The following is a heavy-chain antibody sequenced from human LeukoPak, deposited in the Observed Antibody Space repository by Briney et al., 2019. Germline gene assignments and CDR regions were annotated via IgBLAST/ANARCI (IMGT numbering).Heavy chain of an antibody. CDR3: ARALGYAGGFFDS. CDR2: VYSVGST. CDR1: GFTVSRQF. D-gene: IGHD5-12*01. J-gene: IGHJ4*02. V-gene: IGHV3-53*04. Sequence: PGGSLRLSCGVSGFTVSRQFMSWVRQAPGKGLEWVSTVYSVGSTYYADSVRGRFTISRLNSNNTLYLQMNSLRPNDTAVYYCARALGYAGGFFDSWGQGILVTVSS.